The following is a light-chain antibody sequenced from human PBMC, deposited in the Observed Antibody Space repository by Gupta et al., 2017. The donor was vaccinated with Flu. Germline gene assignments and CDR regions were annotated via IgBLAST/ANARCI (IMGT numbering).Light chain of an antibody. CDR1: NSDIGGYPS. Sequence: QSALTQPPSASGSHGQSVTLSCTGTNSDIGGYPSVSWYQQYPGKAPKLIIYEVTKRPSGVPDRFSGSKSGNTASLTVSGLQAEDEADYHCSSFAGGNSLIFGGGTKLTVL. J-gene: IGLJ2*01. V-gene: IGLV2-8*01. CDR3: SSFAGGNSLI. CDR2: EVT.